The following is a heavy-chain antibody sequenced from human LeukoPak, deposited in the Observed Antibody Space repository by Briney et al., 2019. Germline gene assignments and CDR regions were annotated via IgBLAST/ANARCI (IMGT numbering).Heavy chain of an antibody. CDR3: AREGYDPYFDY. V-gene: IGHV3-66*01. J-gene: IGHJ4*02. CDR1: GFTVSSNY. Sequence: GGSLRLSCAASGFTVSSNYMSWVRQAPGKGLEWVSVIYSGGSTYYADYVKGGFTISRNNSKNTLYLQMNSLRAEDTAVYYCAREGYDPYFDYWGQGTLVTVSS. D-gene: IGHD5-12*01. CDR2: IYSGGST.